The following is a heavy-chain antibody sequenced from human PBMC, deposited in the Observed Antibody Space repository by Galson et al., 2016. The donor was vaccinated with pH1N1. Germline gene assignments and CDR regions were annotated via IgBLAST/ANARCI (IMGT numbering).Heavy chain of an antibody. CDR1: GYSFTRYW. V-gene: IGHV5-51*03. J-gene: IGHJ3*02. CDR2: VNPGGSTN. D-gene: IGHD4-17*01. Sequence: SGAEVKKPGESLKISCKASGYSFTRYWIAWVRQVPGKGLEWVGVVNPGGSTNSYSPPFQGQVTISSDKSINTAYLQWISLKASDTATYYCARQYDFGDYRGDAFDIWGQGTMVIVSS. CDR3: ARQYDFGDYRGDAFDI.